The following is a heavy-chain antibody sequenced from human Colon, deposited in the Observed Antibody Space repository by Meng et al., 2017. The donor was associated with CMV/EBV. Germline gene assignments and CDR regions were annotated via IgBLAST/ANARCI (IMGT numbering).Heavy chain of an antibody. CDR2: ISSSGSTI. CDR1: GCTISSYY. CDR3: ASDGQSGCFGELIGYDYGMDV. J-gene: IGHJ6*02. V-gene: IGHV3-11*01. D-gene: IGHD3-10*01. Sequence: WETLRLTCTASGCTISSYYMSWIRQAPGKGLEWVSYISSSGSTIYYADSVKGRFTISRDNAKNSLYLQMNSLSAEDTAVYYCASDGQSGCFGELIGYDYGMDVWGQGTTVTVSS.